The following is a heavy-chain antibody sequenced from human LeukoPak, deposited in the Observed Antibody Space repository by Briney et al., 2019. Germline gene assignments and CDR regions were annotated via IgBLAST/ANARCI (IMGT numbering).Heavy chain of an antibody. D-gene: IGHD3-10*01. V-gene: IGHV3-30*02. CDR2: IRYDGSNK. CDR1: GFTFSSYG. CDR3: ARGFLGRVTFGRSNWFDP. J-gene: IGHJ5*02. Sequence: GGSLRLSCAASGFTFSSYGMHWVRQAPGKGLEWVAFIRYDGSNKYYADSVKGRFTISRDNSKNTLYLQMNSLRAEDTAVYYCARGFLGRVTFGRSNWFDPWGQGTLVTVSS.